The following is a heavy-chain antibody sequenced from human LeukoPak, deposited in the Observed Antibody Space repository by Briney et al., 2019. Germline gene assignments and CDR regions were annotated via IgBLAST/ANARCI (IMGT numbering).Heavy chain of an antibody. V-gene: IGHV4-39*01. CDR3: ARWVASGFHWFDP. Sequence: PSETLSLTCTVSGGSISSSSYYWGWIRQPPGKGLEWIGSIYYSGSTYYNPSLKSRVTISVDTSKNQFSLKLSPVTAADTAVYYCARWVASGFHWFDPWGQGTLVTVSS. J-gene: IGHJ5*02. CDR2: IYYSGST. D-gene: IGHD5-12*01. CDR1: GGSISSSSYY.